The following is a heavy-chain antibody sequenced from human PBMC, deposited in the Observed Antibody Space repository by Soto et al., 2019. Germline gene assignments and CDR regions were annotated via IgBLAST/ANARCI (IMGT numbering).Heavy chain of an antibody. CDR2: IIPIFGTA. V-gene: IGHV1-69*13. J-gene: IGHJ4*02. CDR1: GGTFSGYA. CDR3: ARPKTQRTGYFDY. D-gene: IGHD3-10*01. Sequence: SVKVSCKASGGTFSGYAISWVRQAPGQGLEWMGGIIPIFGTANYAQKFQGRVTITADESTSTAYMELSSLRSEDTAVYYCARPKTQRTGYFDYWGQGTLVTVSS.